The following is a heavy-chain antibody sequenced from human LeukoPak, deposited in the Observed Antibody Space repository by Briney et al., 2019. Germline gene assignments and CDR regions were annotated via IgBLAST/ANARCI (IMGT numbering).Heavy chain of an antibody. CDR3: ANGELGATEDY. V-gene: IGHV3-30*18. CDR1: GFTFSSYG. CDR2: ISYGGSNK. J-gene: IGHJ4*02. Sequence: GSLRLSCAASGFTFSSYGMHWVRQAPGKGLEWVAVISYGGSNKYYADSVKGRFTISRDNSKNTLYLQMNSLRAEDTAVYYCANGELGATEDYWGQGTLVTVSS. D-gene: IGHD1-26*01.